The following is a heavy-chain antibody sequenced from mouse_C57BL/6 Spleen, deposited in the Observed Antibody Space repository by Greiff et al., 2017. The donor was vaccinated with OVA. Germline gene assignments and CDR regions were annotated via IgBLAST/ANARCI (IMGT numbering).Heavy chain of an antibody. J-gene: IGHJ2*01. CDR1: GFTFSSYA. CDR3: TNPYYGY. V-gene: IGHV5-9-1*02. CDR2: ISSGGDYI. Sequence: EVMLVESGEGLVKPGGSLKLSCAASGFTFSSYAMSWVRQTPEKRLEWVAYISSGGDYIYYADTVKGRFTISRDNARNTLYLQMSRLKAEDTAMYYCTNPYYGYWGQGTTLTVSS.